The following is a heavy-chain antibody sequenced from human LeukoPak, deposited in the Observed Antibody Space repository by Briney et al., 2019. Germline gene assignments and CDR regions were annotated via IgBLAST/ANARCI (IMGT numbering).Heavy chain of an antibody. CDR3: TTREKHLDY. V-gene: IGHV3-15*01. J-gene: IGHJ4*02. Sequence: GGSLRLSCAASGFIFSNAWISWVRQAPGKGLEWVGLIKGKTDGGTADYAAPVKGRFTISRDDSKNTLYLQVNSLKTEDTAVYYCTTREKHLDYWGQGTLVTVSS. CDR1: GFIFSNAW. CDR2: IKGKTDGGTA.